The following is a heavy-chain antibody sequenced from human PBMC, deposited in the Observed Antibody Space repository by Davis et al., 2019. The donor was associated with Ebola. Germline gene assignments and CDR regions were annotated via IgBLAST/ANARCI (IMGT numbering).Heavy chain of an antibody. V-gene: IGHV3-11*01. J-gene: IGHJ3*02. CDR2: ISSSGSTI. CDR1: GFTFSTYA. Sequence: GESLKISCAASGFTFSTYAMSWIRQAPGKGLEWVSYISSSGSTIYYADSVKGRFTISRDNAKNSLYLQMNSLRAEDTAVYYCACLVGATSDAFDIWGQGTMVTVSS. CDR3: ACLVGATSDAFDI. D-gene: IGHD1-26*01.